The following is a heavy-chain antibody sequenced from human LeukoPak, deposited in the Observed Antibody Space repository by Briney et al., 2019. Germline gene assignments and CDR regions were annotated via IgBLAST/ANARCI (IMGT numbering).Heavy chain of an antibody. CDR3: ARDRVAAAGTFWFDP. Sequence: ASVKVSCKDSGYTFTGYYMHWVRQAPGQGLEWMGWINPNSGGTNYAQKFQGRVTMTRDTSISTAYMELSRLRSDDTAVYYCARDRVAAAGTFWFDPWGQGTLVTVSS. D-gene: IGHD6-13*01. CDR1: GYTFTGYY. J-gene: IGHJ5*02. CDR2: INPNSGGT. V-gene: IGHV1-2*02.